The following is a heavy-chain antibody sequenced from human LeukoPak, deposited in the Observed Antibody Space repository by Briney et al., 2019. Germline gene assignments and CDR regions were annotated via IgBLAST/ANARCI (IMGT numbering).Heavy chain of an antibody. Sequence: SETLSLTCAVYGGSFSGYYWNWIRQPPGKGLEWIGEINHSGSTNYNPSLKSRVTISVDTSKNQFSLKLSSVTAADTAVYYCARADSGSYYHYFDYWGQGTLVTVSS. J-gene: IGHJ4*02. CDR2: INHSGST. D-gene: IGHD1-26*01. CDR1: GGSFSGYY. V-gene: IGHV4-34*01. CDR3: ARADSGSYYHYFDY.